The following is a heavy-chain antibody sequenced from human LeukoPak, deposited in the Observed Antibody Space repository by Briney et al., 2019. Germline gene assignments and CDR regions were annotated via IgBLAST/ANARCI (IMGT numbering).Heavy chain of an antibody. V-gene: IGHV4-59*08. CDR3: ARLYSSSWYLDY. CDR1: GGSISSYY. D-gene: IGHD6-13*01. J-gene: IGHJ4*02. Sequence: SETLSLTCTVSGGSISSYYWSWIRQPPGKGLEWIGYIYYSGSTNYNPSLKSRVTISVDTSKNQFSLKLSSVTAADTAVYYCARLYSSSWYLDYWGQGTLVTVSS. CDR2: IYYSGST.